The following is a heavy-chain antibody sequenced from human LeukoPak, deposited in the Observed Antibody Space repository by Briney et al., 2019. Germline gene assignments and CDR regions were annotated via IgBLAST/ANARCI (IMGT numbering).Heavy chain of an antibody. J-gene: IGHJ6*02. D-gene: IGHD2-2*01. Sequence: SETLSLTCTVSGGSISSGGYYWSWIRQHPGTGLEWIVYIYYSGSTYYNPSLKSRVTISVDTSKNQFSLKLSSVTAADTAVYYCARAPIVVVPAAIYYYYGMDVWGQGTTVTVSS. CDR3: ARAPIVVVPAAIYYYYGMDV. CDR1: GGSISSGGYY. V-gene: IGHV4-31*03. CDR2: IYYSGST.